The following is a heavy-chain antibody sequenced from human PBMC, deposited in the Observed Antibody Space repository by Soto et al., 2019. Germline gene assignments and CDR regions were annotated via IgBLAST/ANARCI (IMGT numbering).Heavy chain of an antibody. Sequence: QVQLVQSGAEVKTPGSSLKVSCKVSGSRFSNYVISWVRQAPGHGLEWLGRIIPIFNSTKYAQSFQGRVPNTAYQCTRTASLELRSLRSDHTAVNHCPRAGRGKKAGYNRLVSPAYWGQGALVTASS. CDR1: GSRFSNYV. D-gene: IGHD2-2*02. CDR2: IIPIFNST. V-gene: IGHV1-69*01. CDR3: PRAGRGKKAGYNRLVSPAY. J-gene: IGHJ4*02.